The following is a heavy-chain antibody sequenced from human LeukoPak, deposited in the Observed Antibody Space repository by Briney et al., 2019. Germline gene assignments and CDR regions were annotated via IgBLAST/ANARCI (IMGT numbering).Heavy chain of an antibody. V-gene: IGHV4-59*01. Sequence: SETLSLTCTVSGVSISRYYWSWLRQPPGKALEWLGYIYYSGSTNYNLSLKSRVTLSIDTSKNQLSLKLSSVTAADTAVYFCARVDGDNAGEYNFVYWGQGRLVSVCS. J-gene: IGHJ4*02. CDR2: IYYSGST. D-gene: IGHD4-23*01. CDR3: ARVDGDNAGEYNFVY. CDR1: GVSISRYY.